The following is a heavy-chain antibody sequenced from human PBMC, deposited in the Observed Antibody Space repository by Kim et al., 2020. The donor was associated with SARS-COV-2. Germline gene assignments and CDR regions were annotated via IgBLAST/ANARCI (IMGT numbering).Heavy chain of an antibody. CDR3: ARCERGYCTPGLDP. V-gene: IGHV1-3*01. Sequence: SQNLQGRVTITRDTSASTNYRELSSLRAEDTAVYYCARCERGYCTPGLDPWGQGTLVTVSS. D-gene: IGHD2-8*01. J-gene: IGHJ5*02.